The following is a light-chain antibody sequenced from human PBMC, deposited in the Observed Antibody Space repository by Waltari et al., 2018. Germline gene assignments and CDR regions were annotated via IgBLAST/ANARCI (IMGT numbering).Light chain of an antibody. V-gene: IGLV2-14*01. CDR2: EVS. CDR1: SSDVGGYNY. J-gene: IGLJ1*01. Sequence: QSALTQPASVSGSPGQSITISCTGTSSDVGGYNYVSWYQQHPGKAPKPMIYEVSNRPSGGASRFAGSKAGNTASLTISGLQAEDGADYYCSSYTSSSTPHVFGTGTKVTVL. CDR3: SSYTSSSTPHV.